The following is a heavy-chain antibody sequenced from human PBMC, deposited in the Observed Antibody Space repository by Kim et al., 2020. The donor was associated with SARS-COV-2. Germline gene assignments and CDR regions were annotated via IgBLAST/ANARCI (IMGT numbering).Heavy chain of an antibody. J-gene: IGHJ2*01. V-gene: IGHV5-51*01. CDR3: ARQRSLVRGVIDL. D-gene: IGHD3-10*01. Sequence: SPPFQGQVTISADKSISTAYMQWSSLKASDTAMYYCARQRSLVRGVIDLWGRGTLVTVSS.